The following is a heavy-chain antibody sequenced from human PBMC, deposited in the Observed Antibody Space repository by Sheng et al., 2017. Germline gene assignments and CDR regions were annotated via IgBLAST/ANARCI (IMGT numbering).Heavy chain of an antibody. CDR3: AREKKQWLVCDY. D-gene: IGHD6-19*01. J-gene: IGHJ4*02. CDR1: GGSISSSSYY. CDR2: IYYSGST. Sequence: QLQLQESGPGLVKPSETLSLTCTVSGGSISSSSYYWGWIRQPPGKGLEWIGSIYYSGSTYYNPSLKSRVTISVDTSKNQFSLKLSSVTAADTAVYYCAREKKQWLVCDYWGQGNAGSPSPQ. V-gene: IGHV4-39*07.